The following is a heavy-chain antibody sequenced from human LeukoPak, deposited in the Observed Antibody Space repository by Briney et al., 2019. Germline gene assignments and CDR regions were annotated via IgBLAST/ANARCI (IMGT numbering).Heavy chain of an antibody. V-gene: IGHV3-23*01. CDR3: ATYYYRSGSPLRYFDY. Sequence: RGGSLTLSCSVSGFTFSTYAMSWVRQAPGKGLKCVSTIRASGGSTYYADSAKGRFTISRDNSKNTLYLQMNSLRAEDTAVYYCATYYYRSGSPLRYFDYWGQGTLVTVSS. CDR1: GFTFSTYA. D-gene: IGHD3-10*01. J-gene: IGHJ4*02. CDR2: IRASGGST.